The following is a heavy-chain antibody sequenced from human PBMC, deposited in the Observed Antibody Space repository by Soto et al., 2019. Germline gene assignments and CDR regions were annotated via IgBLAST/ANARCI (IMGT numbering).Heavy chain of an antibody. J-gene: IGHJ4*02. Sequence: QVQLVESGGGVVQPGRSLRLSCAASGFTFSSYGMHWVRQAPGKGLEWVAVISFDGSNKYYADSVKGRFTISRDNSKNTLYLQMNSLRFEDTAVYYCAKDVSWYHSGSGDDYWGQGTLVTVSP. CDR3: AKDVSWYHSGSGDDY. V-gene: IGHV3-30*18. D-gene: IGHD3-10*01. CDR2: ISFDGSNK. CDR1: GFTFSSYG.